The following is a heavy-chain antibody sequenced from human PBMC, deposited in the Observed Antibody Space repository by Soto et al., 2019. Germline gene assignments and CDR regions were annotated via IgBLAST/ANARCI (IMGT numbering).Heavy chain of an antibody. D-gene: IGHD3-22*01. CDR3: ARVYYYDRSASAIFGY. CDR1: RFTFSSYS. V-gene: IGHV3-48*02. J-gene: IGHJ4*02. CDR2: IRSDSSDV. Sequence: EVQLVESGGGLVQPGGSLRLSCAASRFTFSSYSMNWVRQAPGKGPEWVSFIRSDSSDVYYADSVRGRFTISRDDAKNSLYLQMNSLRDEDTAVYYCARVYYYDRSASAIFGYWGQGTLVTVSS.